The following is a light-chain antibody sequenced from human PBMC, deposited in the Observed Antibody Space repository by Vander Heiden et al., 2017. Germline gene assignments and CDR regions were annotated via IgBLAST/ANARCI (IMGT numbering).Light chain of an antibody. CDR3: CSYAGSYTGV. Sequence: QSALTQPRPVSGSPGQSVTISCTGTSSDVGGYNYVPWYQQHPGKAPKLMIDDVSKRPAGVPDRFSGSKAGNTASLTISGLQAEEEADYYCCSYAGSYTGVFGGGTKLTVL. V-gene: IGLV2-11*01. J-gene: IGLJ3*02. CDR2: DVS. CDR1: SSDVGGYNY.